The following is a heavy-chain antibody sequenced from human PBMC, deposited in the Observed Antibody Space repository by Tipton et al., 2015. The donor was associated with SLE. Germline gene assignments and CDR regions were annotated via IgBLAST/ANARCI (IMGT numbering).Heavy chain of an antibody. CDR2: IFTSGTT. J-gene: IGHJ4*02. D-gene: IGHD3-22*01. CDR1: GGSISSGSDF. V-gene: IGHV4-61*09. CDR3: ARAPRRYDSSGYYFLLGPPPDYFDY. Sequence: TLSLTCTVSGGSISSGSDFWTWIRQPAGKGLEWIGYIFTSGTTKYNPSLQSRVTISADKSKNQFSLEVNSVTAADTAVYYCARAPRRYDSSGYYFLLGPPPDYFDYWGQGTLVTVSS.